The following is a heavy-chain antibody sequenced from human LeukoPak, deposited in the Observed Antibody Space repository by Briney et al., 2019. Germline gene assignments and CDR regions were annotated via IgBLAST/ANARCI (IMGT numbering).Heavy chain of an antibody. CDR2: IIGSGGSA. D-gene: IGHD6-19*01. CDR3: TRTRVADPTEFAY. J-gene: IGHJ4*02. Sequence: GGSLRLSCAASGFTLSSYAMSWVRQAPGKGLEWVSAIIGSGGSAYSADSVKGRFTISSDTTKNTVDVKMTSLRTEDTAIYYCTRTRVADPTEFAYWGQGTRVTVSS. CDR1: GFTLSSYA. V-gene: IGHV3-23*01.